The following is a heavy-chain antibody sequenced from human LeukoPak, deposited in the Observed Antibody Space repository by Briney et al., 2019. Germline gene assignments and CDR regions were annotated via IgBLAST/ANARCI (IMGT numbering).Heavy chain of an antibody. D-gene: IGHD3-3*01. CDR1: GFNFSIYS. J-gene: IGHJ4*02. CDR2: ISSSSSTI. CDR3: ARAGVTIFGVVIVYYFDY. V-gene: IGHV3-48*01. Sequence: GSLRLSCAASGFNFSIYSMNWVRQAPGKGLEWVSYISSSSSTIYYADSVKGRFTISRDNAKNSLYLQMNSLRAEDTAVYYCARAGVTIFGVVIVYYFDYWGQGTLVTVSS.